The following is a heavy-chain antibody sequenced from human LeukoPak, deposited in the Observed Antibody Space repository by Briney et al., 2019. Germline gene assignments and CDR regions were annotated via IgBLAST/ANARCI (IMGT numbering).Heavy chain of an antibody. Sequence: GGSLRLSCAASGFTLSSHPMNWVRQAPGKGLEWVSYIGNDGRMMYYADSVKGRFTISRDSAKNSLYLQMNSLGADDTAVYYCARDASHFDSSGYFHNYYYGMDVWGQGTAVTVSS. J-gene: IGHJ6*02. CDR2: IGNDGRMM. CDR1: GFTLSSHP. CDR3: ARDASHFDSSGYFHNYYYGMDV. D-gene: IGHD3-22*01. V-gene: IGHV3-48*03.